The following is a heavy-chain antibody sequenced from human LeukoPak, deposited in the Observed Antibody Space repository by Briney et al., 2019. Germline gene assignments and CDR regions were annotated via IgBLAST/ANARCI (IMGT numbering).Heavy chain of an antibody. CDR2: IYYSGST. V-gene: IGHV4-59*01. CDR1: GGPISSYY. Sequence: PSETLSLTCTVSGGPISSYYWTWIRQPPGKGLEWIGSIYYSGSTNYNPSLKSRVTISLDTSKNQFSLKVSSVTAADTAVYYCARGRVGGNYWGQGTLVTVSS. J-gene: IGHJ4*02. D-gene: IGHD1-1*01. CDR3: ARGRVGGNY.